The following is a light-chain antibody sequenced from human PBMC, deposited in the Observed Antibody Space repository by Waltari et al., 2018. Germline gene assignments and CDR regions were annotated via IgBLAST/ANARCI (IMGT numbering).Light chain of an antibody. CDR2: ATS. V-gene: IGKV1-39*01. CDR1: QSISNN. CDR3: QQTYSTWT. Sequence: DIQMTQSPSSLSASVVDRVTITCRASQSISNNLNLYQQKPGKAPKLLIYATSVLQSGVPSRFSGRGSGTDFTLTISSLQPEDFATYYCQQTYSTWTFGQGTAVEIK. J-gene: IGKJ1*01.